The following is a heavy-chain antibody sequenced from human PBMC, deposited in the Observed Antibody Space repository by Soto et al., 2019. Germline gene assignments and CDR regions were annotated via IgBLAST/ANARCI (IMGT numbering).Heavy chain of an antibody. J-gene: IGHJ4*02. CDR3: ARIRLVSYDLKYLDY. CDR1: GFTFSDHY. D-gene: IGHD5-12*01. Sequence: EVQLVESGGGLVQPGGSLRLSCAASGFTFSDHYVDWVRQAPGKGLEWVARIRNKANSYSTEYAASAKGRFTISRDDSKNLGYLQMSSLKTEDTAVYYCARIRLVSYDLKYLDYWGQGTLVTVSS. V-gene: IGHV3-72*01. CDR2: IRNKANSYST.